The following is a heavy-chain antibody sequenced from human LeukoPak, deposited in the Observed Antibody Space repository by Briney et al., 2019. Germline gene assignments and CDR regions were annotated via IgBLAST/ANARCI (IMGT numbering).Heavy chain of an antibody. Sequence: SETLSLTCTVSGGSISSGGYYWSWIRQHSGKGLEWIGYIYYSGSTYYNPSLKSRVTISVDTSKNQFSLKLSSVTAADTAVYYCARGGDYYDSSGYSNFDYWGQGILVTVSS. CDR2: IYYSGST. V-gene: IGHV4-31*03. CDR1: GGSISSGGYY. CDR3: ARGGDYYDSSGYSNFDY. D-gene: IGHD3-22*01. J-gene: IGHJ4*02.